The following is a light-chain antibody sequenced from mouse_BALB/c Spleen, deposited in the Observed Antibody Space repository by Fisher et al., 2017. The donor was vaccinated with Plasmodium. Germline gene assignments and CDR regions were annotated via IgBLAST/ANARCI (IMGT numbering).Light chain of an antibody. Sequence: DIVMTQTTATLSVTPGDSVSLSCRASQFISDNLHWYQQKSHESPRVLIKYSSQSISGIPSRFSGSGSGTDFTLSINIVETEDFGMYFCQQSNSWPLTFGAGTKLELK. CDR2: YSS. J-gene: IGKJ5*01. CDR1: QFISDN. CDR3: QQSNSWPLT. V-gene: IGKV5-43*01.